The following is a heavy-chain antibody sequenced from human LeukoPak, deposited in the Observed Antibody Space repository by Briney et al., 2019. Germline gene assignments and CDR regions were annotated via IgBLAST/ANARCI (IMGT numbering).Heavy chain of an antibody. CDR1: GGSVSSYY. CDR3: ARFHSGPSGWYVLWYFDL. D-gene: IGHD6-19*01. Sequence: SEPLSLTCTVSGGSVSSYYWSWIRQPPGKGLEGIGYIYSSENTKYNSSLESRVTMSEDTSKNQVFLKLSSVTAADTAVYYCARFHSGPSGWYVLWYFDLWGRGTLVTVSS. CDR2: IYSSENT. J-gene: IGHJ2*01. V-gene: IGHV4-4*09.